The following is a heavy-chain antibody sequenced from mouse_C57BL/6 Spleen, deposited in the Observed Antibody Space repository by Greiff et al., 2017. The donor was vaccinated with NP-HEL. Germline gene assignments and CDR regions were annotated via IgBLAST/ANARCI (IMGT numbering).Heavy chain of an antibody. CDR1: GFTFSSYA. CDR3: TREAYDVLWYFDV. J-gene: IGHJ1*03. CDR2: ISSGGDYI. D-gene: IGHD2-12*01. Sequence: EVQRVESGEGLVKPGGSLKLSCAASGFTFSSYAMSWVRQTPEKRLEWVAYISSGGDYIYYADTVKGRFTISRDNARNTLYLQMSSLKSEDTAMYYCTREAYDVLWYFDVWGTGTTVTVSS. V-gene: IGHV5-9-1*02.